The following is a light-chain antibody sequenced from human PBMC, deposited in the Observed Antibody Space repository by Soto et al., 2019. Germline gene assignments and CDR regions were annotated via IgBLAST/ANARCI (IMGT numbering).Light chain of an antibody. V-gene: IGKV1-5*01. J-gene: IGKJ2*01. Sequence: DIQMTQSPSTLSASVGDRVTITCRASQSISSWLSWYQQKPGKDLKVLIYDASSLESGVPSRFSGSGSGTEFTLTIGSLQPDDFATYYGQQYNSYSSFTFGQGTKLEIK. CDR2: DAS. CDR1: QSISSW. CDR3: QQYNSYSSFT.